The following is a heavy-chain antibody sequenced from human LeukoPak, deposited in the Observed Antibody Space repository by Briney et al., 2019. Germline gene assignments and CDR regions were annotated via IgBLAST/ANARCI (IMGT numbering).Heavy chain of an antibody. J-gene: IGHJ4*02. D-gene: IGHD4-17*01. V-gene: IGHV1-69*05. CDR1: GGTFSSYA. CDR3: ARGGYGDYVFDY. Sequence: GASVKVSCKASGGTFSSYAISWVRQAPGQGLEWMGGIIPIFGTANYAQKFQGRVTITTDESTSTAYMELSSLRSEDTAVYYCARGGYGDYVFDYWGPGTLVTVSS. CDR2: IIPIFGTA.